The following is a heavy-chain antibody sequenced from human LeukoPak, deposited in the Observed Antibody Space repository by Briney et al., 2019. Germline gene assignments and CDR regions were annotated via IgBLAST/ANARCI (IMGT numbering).Heavy chain of an antibody. CDR3: ARGIAAAGTFFDY. Sequence: SETLSLTCTVSGGSISSGSYYWSWIRQPAGKGLEWIGRIYTSGSTNYNPSLKSRVTMSVDTSKNQFSLKLSSVTAADTAVYYCARGIAAAGTFFDYWGQGTLVTVSS. V-gene: IGHV4-61*02. J-gene: IGHJ4*02. CDR1: GGSISSGSYY. CDR2: IYTSGST. D-gene: IGHD6-13*01.